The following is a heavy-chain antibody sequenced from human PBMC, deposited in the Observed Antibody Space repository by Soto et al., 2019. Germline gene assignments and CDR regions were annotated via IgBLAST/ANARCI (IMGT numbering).Heavy chain of an antibody. D-gene: IGHD3-22*01. CDR3: ATGQYYYDSSGYYYS. CDR1: GFTFSDYY. J-gene: IGHJ4*02. V-gene: IGHV3-11*05. CDR2: ISSSSSYT. Sequence: QVQLVESGGGLVKPGGSLRLSCAASGFTFSDYYMSWIRQAPGKGLEWVSYISSSSSYTNYADSVKGRFTISRDNATNSLYLQMNRLRAEDTAVYYCATGQYYYDSSGYYYSWGQGTLVTVSS.